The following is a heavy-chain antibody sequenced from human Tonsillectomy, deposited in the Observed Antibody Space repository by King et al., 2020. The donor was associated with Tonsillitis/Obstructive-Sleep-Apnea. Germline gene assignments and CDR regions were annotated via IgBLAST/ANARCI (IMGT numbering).Heavy chain of an antibody. D-gene: IGHD6-19*01. V-gene: IGHV3-15*07. CDR1: GFTFSNAW. CDR3: TTAEGMAVAARGY. CDR2: IKSKTDGGTT. J-gene: IGHJ4*02. Sequence: VQLVESGGGLVKPGGSLRLSCSASGFTFSNAWMNWVRQAPGKGLEWFGPIKSKTDGGTTDYAAPVKGRFTNSRDDSKNTLNLQMNSLKTEDTAVYYCTTAEGMAVAARGYWGQGTLVTVSS.